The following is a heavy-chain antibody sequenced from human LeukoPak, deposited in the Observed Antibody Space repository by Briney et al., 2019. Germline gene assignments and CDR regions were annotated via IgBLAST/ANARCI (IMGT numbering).Heavy chain of an antibody. CDR2: ISSSSSYI. Sequence: GGSLRLSCAAPGFTFSSYSMNWVRQAPGKGLEWVSSISSSSSYIYYADSVKGRFTISRDSAKNTLYLQMNSLRAEDTAVYYCTRDRFYAMDAWGQGTTVTVSS. CDR1: GFTFSSYS. V-gene: IGHV3-21*06. J-gene: IGHJ6*02. CDR3: TRDRFYAMDA.